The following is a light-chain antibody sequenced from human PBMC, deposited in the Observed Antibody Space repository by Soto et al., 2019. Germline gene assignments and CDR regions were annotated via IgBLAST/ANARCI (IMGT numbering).Light chain of an antibody. J-gene: IGKJ4*01. V-gene: IGKV3-11*01. CDR2: DAS. Sequence: EIVLTQSPATLSLSPGERATLSCRASQSVSSYLAWYQQKPGQAPRLLIYDASNSATGIPARFSGSGSGTDFTLTIRRPEPEDFAVYFCQQRSNWPPLTFGGGTKVENK. CDR1: QSVSSY. CDR3: QQRSNWPPLT.